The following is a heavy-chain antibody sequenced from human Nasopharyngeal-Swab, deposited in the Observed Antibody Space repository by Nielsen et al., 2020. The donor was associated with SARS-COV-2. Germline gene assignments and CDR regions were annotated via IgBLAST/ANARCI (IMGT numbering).Heavy chain of an antibody. J-gene: IGHJ4*02. V-gene: IGHV3-23*01. CDR2: ISELGSGL. CDR1: GFSITTYG. D-gene: IGHD1-14*01. Sequence: GESLKISCAASGFSITTYGMTLVRQAPGKGLEWVSGISELGSGLYYADSVRGRFSISRVTSKNTVYLQMKTVRAEEKGLYYCARGLTGNIVQWIPSPYWGQGTLVTVSS. CDR3: ARGLTGNIVQWIPSPY.